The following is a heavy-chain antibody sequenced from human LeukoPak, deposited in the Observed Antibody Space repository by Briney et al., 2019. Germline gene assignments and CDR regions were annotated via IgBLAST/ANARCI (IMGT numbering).Heavy chain of an antibody. CDR3: ARYYDSSGYWSTPHFDS. CDR1: GDSVSGISFY. CDR2: IQYSGST. Sequence: SETLSLTCTVSGDSVSGISFYWSWIRQPPGKGLQYIGYIQYSGSTNYNPSLKSRVTISVDTSKNQFSLKLSSVTAADTAVYYCARYYDSSGYWSTPHFDSRGQVTLVTVSS. D-gene: IGHD3-22*01. V-gene: IGHV4-61*01. J-gene: IGHJ4*02.